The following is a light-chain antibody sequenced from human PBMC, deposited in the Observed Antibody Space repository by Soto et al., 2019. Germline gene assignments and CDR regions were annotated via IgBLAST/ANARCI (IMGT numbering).Light chain of an antibody. V-gene: IGKV3-20*01. Sequence: EIVLTPSPGTLSLSPGESATLSCRASQSVSTSYLAWYQQKFGQAPRLLISGASSRAADIPDRFSGSGSGTDSTLTISRLEPEDFALYYCQQYSTSPTFGQGTRLEIK. J-gene: IGKJ5*01. CDR1: QSVSTSY. CDR3: QQYSTSPT. CDR2: GAS.